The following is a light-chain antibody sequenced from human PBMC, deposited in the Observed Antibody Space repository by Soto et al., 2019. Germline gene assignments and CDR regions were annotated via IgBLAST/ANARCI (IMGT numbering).Light chain of an antibody. Sequence: QSVLTQPASVSGSPGQSITVSCTGSSSDFGDDKYVSWYQQQPGKGPNLLLYGVNRRPSGISNRFSGSKSGNTASLTISGLQVEDEAEYFCGSFTTSRIWVFGGGTKLTVL. CDR2: GVN. CDR3: GSFTTSRIWV. V-gene: IGLV2-14*03. J-gene: IGLJ3*02. CDR1: SSDFGDDKY.